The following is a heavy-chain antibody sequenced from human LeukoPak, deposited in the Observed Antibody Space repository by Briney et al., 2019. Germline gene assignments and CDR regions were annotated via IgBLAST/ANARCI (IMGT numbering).Heavy chain of an antibody. CDR2: INHSGST. V-gene: IGHV4-34*01. CDR3: ARRDTAMVTLVDY. J-gene: IGHJ4*02. Sequence: SETLSLTCAVYGGSFSGYYWSWIRQPPGKGLEWIGEINHSGSTNYNPSLKSRVTISVDTSKNQFSLKLSSVTAADTAVYYCARRDTAMVTLVDYWGQGTLVTVSS. CDR1: GGSFSGYY. D-gene: IGHD5-18*01.